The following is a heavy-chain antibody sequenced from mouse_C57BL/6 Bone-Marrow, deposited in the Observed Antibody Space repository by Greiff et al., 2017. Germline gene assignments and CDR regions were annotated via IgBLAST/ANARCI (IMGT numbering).Heavy chain of an antibody. V-gene: IGHV3-8*01. D-gene: IGHD1-1*01. CDR2: ISYSGST. Sequence: VQLKQSGPGLAKPSQTLSLTCSVTGYSITSDYWNWIRKFPGNKLEYMGYISYSGSTYYNPSLKSRISITRDTSNNQYYLQLNSVTTEDTATYYCARSNYYGSSSSYWYFDVWGTGTTVTVSS. J-gene: IGHJ1*03. CDR1: GYSITSDY. CDR3: ARSNYYGSSSSYWYFDV.